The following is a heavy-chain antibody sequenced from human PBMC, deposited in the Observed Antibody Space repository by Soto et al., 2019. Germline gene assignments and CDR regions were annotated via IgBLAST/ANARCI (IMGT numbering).Heavy chain of an antibody. CDR3: ARINYYDSSGYAH. Sequence: ASVKVSCKASGYTFTSYAMHWVRQAPGQRLEWMGWINAANGNTKYSQKFQGRVTITRDTSASTAYMELSSLRSEDTAVYYCARINYYDSSGYAHWGQGTQVTVSS. CDR2: INAANGNT. CDR1: GYTFTSYA. V-gene: IGHV1-3*01. J-gene: IGHJ4*02. D-gene: IGHD3-22*01.